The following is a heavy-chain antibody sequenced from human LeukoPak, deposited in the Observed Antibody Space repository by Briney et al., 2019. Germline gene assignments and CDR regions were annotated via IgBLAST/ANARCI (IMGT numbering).Heavy chain of an antibody. J-gene: IGHJ4*02. Sequence: AGGSLRLSCAASGFTVNNYNMNWVRQAPGKGPEWVSSITTSGRTTYYADSVRGRLTISKDSAENSLYLQMNSLRDEDTAVYYCARDPTLSYWGQGTWVTVSS. CDR3: ARDPTLSY. CDR2: ITTSGRTT. CDR1: GFTVNNYN. V-gene: IGHV3-48*02.